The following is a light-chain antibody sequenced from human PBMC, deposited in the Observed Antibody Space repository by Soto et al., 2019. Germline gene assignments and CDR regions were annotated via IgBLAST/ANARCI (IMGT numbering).Light chain of an antibody. CDR3: QQYGSSPLT. V-gene: IGKV3-20*01. CDR1: QSFSSSY. CDR2: GAS. Sequence: EIVLTQSPGTLSLSPGERATLSCRAIQSFSSSYLAWYQQKPGQAPRLLIYGASSRATGIPDRFSGSGSGTDFTLTISRLEPEDFAFYYCQQYGSSPLTFGGGTKVDIK. J-gene: IGKJ4*01.